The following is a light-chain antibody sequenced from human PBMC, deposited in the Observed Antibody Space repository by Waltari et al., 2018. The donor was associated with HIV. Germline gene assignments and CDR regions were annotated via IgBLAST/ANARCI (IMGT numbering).Light chain of an antibody. V-gene: IGLV2-23*02. CDR2: MVT. J-gene: IGLJ1*01. Sequence: QSALTQPASVSGSPGQSITISCAGTGSDVGGYKLVSWYQHHPGKAPKLLIYMVTERPSGVSNRFSGSKSGNTASLTISGLRPEDEADYYCCSFSTKPLVFGTVTTVTVL. CDR1: GSDVGGYKL. CDR3: CSFSTKPLV.